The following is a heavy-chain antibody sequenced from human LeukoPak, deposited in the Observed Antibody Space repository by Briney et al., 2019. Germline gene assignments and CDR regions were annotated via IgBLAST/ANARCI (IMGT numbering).Heavy chain of an antibody. CDR3: ARERITMIGSYWYFDL. V-gene: IGHV4-61*02. CDR1: GGSTSSGSYY. D-gene: IGHD3-22*01. Sequence: SQTLSLTCTVSGGSTSSGSYYWSWIRQPAGKGLEWIGRIYTSGSTNYNPSLKSRVTISVDTSKNQFSLKLSSVTAADTAVYYCARERITMIGSYWYFDLWGRGTLVTVSS. CDR2: IYTSGST. J-gene: IGHJ2*01.